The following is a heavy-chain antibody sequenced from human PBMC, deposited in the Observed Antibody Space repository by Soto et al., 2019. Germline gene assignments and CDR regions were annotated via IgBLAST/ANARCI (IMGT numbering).Heavy chain of an antibody. D-gene: IGHD1-26*01. Sequence: EVQLLESGGGLRQPGGSLRLSCVASGYNFNKYAVSWVRQAPGKGLEWVSAISSGGDNTHYDVSVRGRFTTSRDNSKNMLYLEKNSLTVDDTDLYYCVGVAQYFDGTGFHAFDIWGQGTRVTVS. V-gene: IGHV3-23*01. CDR2: ISSGGDNT. J-gene: IGHJ3*02. CDR1: GYNFNKYA. CDR3: VGVAQYFDGTGFHAFDI.